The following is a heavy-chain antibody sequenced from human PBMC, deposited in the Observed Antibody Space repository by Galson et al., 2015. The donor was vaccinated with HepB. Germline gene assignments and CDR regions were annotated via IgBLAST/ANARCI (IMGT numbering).Heavy chain of an antibody. CDR1: GGSISSSSYY. V-gene: IGHV4-39*01. J-gene: IGHJ4*02. CDR2: IYYSGTT. D-gene: IGHD3-16*02. CDR3: GRSPIWGSYRSCFFDY. Sequence: ETLSLTCSVSGGSISSSSYYWGWVRQPPGRGLEWIGTIYYSGTTYYNLSLKSRFTMSVDTPQDQFSLNLSSVTAGDTAVYYCGRSPIWGSYRSCFFDYWGQGALVTVSS.